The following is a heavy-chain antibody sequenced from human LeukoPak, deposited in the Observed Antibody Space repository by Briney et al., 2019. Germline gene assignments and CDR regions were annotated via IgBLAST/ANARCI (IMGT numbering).Heavy chain of an antibody. CDR1: GFTFSSYG. CDR3: AKGGGYCSSTSCYGGSSSWYYFDY. J-gene: IGHJ4*02. Sequence: GGSLRLSCAASGFTFSSYGMHWVRQAPGKGLEWVAVIWYDGSNKYYADSVKGRFTISRDNSKNTLYLQMNSLRAEDTAVYYCAKGGGYCSSTSCYGGSSSWYYFDYWGQGTLVTVSS. D-gene: IGHD2-2*01. CDR2: IWYDGSNK. V-gene: IGHV3-30*02.